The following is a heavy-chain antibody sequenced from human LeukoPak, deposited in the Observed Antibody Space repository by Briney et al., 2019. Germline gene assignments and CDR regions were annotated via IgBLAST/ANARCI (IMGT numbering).Heavy chain of an antibody. CDR2: IYYSGST. D-gene: IGHD2-2*01. J-gene: IGHJ4*02. Sequence: PSETLSLTCIVSGGSISTSAYYWGWIRQHPGKGLEWIGYIYYSGSTYYNPSLKSRVTISVDTSKNQFSLKLSSVTAADTAVYYCARVASYCSSTSCPAGGFDYWGQGTLVTVSS. V-gene: IGHV4-31*03. CDR1: GGSISTSAYY. CDR3: ARVASYCSSTSCPAGGFDY.